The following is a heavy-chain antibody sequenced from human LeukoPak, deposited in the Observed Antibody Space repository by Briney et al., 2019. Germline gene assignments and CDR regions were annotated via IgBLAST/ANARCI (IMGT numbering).Heavy chain of an antibody. CDR3: ARGQSSGYFDY. J-gene: IGHJ4*02. CDR1: GYSFTSYW. V-gene: IGHV5-51*01. D-gene: IGHD6-19*01. Sequence: GESLKISCKGSGYSFTSYWIGWVRQLPGKGLEWMGIIYLGDSDTRYSPSFQGQVNISADKSISTAYLQWSSLKAADTAMYYCARGQSSGYFDYWGQGTLVTVSS. CDR2: IYLGDSDT.